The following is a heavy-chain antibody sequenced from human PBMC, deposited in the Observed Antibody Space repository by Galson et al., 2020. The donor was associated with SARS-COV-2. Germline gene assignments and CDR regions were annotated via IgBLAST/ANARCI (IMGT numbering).Heavy chain of an antibody. CDR3: ARDKYYDFWSGYYTGHWFDP. V-gene: IGHV1-18*01. Sequence: ASVKVSCKASGYTFTSYGISWVRQAPGQGLEWMGWISAYNGNTNYAQKLQGRVTMTTDTSTSTAYMELRSLRSDDTAVYYCARDKYYDFWSGYYTGHWFDPWGQGTLVTVSS. CDR1: GYTFTSYG. D-gene: IGHD3-3*01. J-gene: IGHJ5*02. CDR2: ISAYNGNT.